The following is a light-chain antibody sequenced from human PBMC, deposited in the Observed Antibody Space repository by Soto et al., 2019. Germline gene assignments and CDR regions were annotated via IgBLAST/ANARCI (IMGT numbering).Light chain of an antibody. V-gene: IGKV3-20*01. CDR3: QQYGSSPYT. J-gene: IGKJ2*01. Sequence: EIALTQSPGTLSLSPGERATLSCRASQSVSSSYLAWYQQKPGQAPRLLIYGASSRATVIPDRFSGSGSGTDFTLTISRLEPEDFALYYCQQYGSSPYTFGQGPKLEIK. CDR2: GAS. CDR1: QSVSSSY.